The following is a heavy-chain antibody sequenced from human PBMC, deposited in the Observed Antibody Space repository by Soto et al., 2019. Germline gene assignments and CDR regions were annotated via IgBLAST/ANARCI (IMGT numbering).Heavy chain of an antibody. J-gene: IGHJ5*02. CDR1: GGSISSSSYY. D-gene: IGHD3-3*01. Sequence: SETLSLTCTVSGGSISSSSYYWGWIRQPPGKGLEWIGSIYYSGSTYYNPSLKSRVTISVDTSKNQFSLKLSSVTAADTAVYYCARQGSGYYTHWFDPWGQGTLVTVSS. V-gene: IGHV4-39*01. CDR3: ARQGSGYYTHWFDP. CDR2: IYYSGST.